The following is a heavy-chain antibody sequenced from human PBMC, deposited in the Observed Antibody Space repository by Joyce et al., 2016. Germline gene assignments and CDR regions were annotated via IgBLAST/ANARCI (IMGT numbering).Heavy chain of an antibody. J-gene: IGHJ4*02. Sequence: QVQLQESGPGLVKPSQTLSLTCTVSGGSIGSGDYYWSWLRQPPGKGLEWIGYIHDSGDTYYNTSLKSRLTISVDMSKNQISLKLSSVTAADTAVYYCARVDYGDYNVYFDYWGQGTLVTVSS. CDR2: IHDSGDT. V-gene: IGHV4-30-4*01. CDR3: ARVDYGDYNVYFDY. CDR1: GGSIGSGDYY. D-gene: IGHD4-17*01.